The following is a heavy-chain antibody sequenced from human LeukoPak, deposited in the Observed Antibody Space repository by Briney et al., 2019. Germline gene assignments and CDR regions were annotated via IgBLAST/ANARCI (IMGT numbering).Heavy chain of an antibody. CDR2: ISWNSGSI. CDR3: AKGIRPPYYYYGMDV. V-gene: IGHV3-9*01. J-gene: IGHJ6*02. Sequence: GRSLRLSCAASGFTFDDYAMHWVRQAPGKGLEWVSGISWNSGSIGYADSVKGRFTISRDNAKNSLYLQMNSLRAEDTALYYCAKGIRPPYYYYGMDVWGQGTTVTVSS. CDR1: GFTFDDYA.